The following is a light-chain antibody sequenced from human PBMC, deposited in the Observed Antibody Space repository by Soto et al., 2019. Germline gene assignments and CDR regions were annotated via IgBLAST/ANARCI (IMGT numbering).Light chain of an antibody. CDR1: SSNIGSNT. J-gene: IGLJ1*01. CDR3: AAWDDSLNGLYV. Sequence: QSALTQPPSGSGTPGQRVTISCSGSSSNIGSNTVNWYQQLPGTAPKLLIYSNNQRPSGVPDRFSGSKSGTSASLAISGLQSEDEADYYCAAWDDSLNGLYVFGTGTKVTVL. V-gene: IGLV1-44*01. CDR2: SNN.